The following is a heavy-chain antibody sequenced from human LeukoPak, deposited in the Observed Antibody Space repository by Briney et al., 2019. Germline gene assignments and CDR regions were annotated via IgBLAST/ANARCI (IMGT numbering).Heavy chain of an antibody. CDR1: GFTFSSYV. CDR3: VTRGTTGTKYLEH. D-gene: IGHD1-1*01. Sequence: GGSLRLSCAASGFTFSSYVMTWVRQAPGIGLEWVSTISVGGGSTYYADSVKGRFTISRDNSKNTLHLQMNSLRVGDTAVYYCVTRGTTGTKYLEHWGQGTLVTFFS. CDR2: ISVGGGST. V-gene: IGHV3-23*01. J-gene: IGHJ4*02.